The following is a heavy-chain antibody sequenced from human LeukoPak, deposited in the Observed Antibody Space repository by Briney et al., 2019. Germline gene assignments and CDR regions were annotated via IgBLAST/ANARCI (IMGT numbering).Heavy chain of an antibody. Sequence: SETLSLTCTVSGGSISSSSYYWGWIRQPPGKGLEWIGSIYYSGSTYYNPSLKSRVTISVDTSKNQFPLKLSSVTAADTAVYYCASTRYYYDSSGYTFDYWGQGTLVTVSS. CDR1: GGSISSSSYY. V-gene: IGHV4-39*01. D-gene: IGHD3-22*01. CDR2: IYYSGST. CDR3: ASTRYYYDSSGYTFDY. J-gene: IGHJ4*02.